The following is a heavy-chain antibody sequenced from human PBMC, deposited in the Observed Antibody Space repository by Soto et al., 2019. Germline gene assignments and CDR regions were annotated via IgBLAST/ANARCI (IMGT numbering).Heavy chain of an antibody. CDR2: IKSKTDGGTT. V-gene: IGHV3-15*01. D-gene: IGHD3-16*01. Sequence: GVSLRLSCAASGFTFSNAWMSWVRQAPGKGLEWVGRIKSKTDGGTTDYAAPVKGRFTISRDDSKNTLYLQINSLKTEDTAVYYCTTAGGPWVRTLDFGMEVWGKGTKVTVSS. J-gene: IGHJ6*04. CDR1: GFTFSNAW. CDR3: TTAGGPWVRTLDFGMEV.